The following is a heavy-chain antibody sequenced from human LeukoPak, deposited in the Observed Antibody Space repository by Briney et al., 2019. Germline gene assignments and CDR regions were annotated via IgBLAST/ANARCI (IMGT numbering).Heavy chain of an antibody. V-gene: IGHV3-53*01. CDR2: IYSGGST. J-gene: IGHJ5*02. D-gene: IGHD2/OR15-2a*01. Sequence: GGSLRLSCAASGFTLSSNYMSWVRQAPGKGVEGVSVIYSGGSTYYADSVKGRFTISRDNSKNTLYLQMNRLRAEDTAVYYCARVLSGFDPWGQGTLVTVSS. CDR3: ARVLSGFDP. CDR1: GFTLSSNY.